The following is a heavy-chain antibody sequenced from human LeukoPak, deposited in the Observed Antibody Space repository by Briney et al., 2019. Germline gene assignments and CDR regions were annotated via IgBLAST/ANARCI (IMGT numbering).Heavy chain of an antibody. CDR1: GGSFSGYY. J-gene: IGHJ6*02. CDR3: ARGNYDSSGYDYYYYGMDV. V-gene: IGHV4-34*01. CDR2: INHSGST. D-gene: IGHD3-22*01. Sequence: PSETLSLTCAVYGGSFSGYYWSWIRQPPGKGREWIGEINHSGSTNYNPSLKSRVTISVDTSKNQFSLKLSSVTAADTAVYYCARGNYDSSGYDYYYYGMDVWGQGTTVTVSS.